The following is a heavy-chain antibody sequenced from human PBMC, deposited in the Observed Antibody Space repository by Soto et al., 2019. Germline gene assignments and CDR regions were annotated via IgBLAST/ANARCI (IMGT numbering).Heavy chain of an antibody. D-gene: IGHD6-19*01. V-gene: IGHV4-39*01. CDR2: IYYSGST. CDR1: GGSISSSSYY. Sequence: KPSETLSLTCTVSGGSISSSSYYWGWIRQPPGKGLEWIGSIYYSGSTYYNPSLKSRVTISVDTSKNQFSLKLSSVTAADTAVYYCARHIGIAVAGNYFDYWGRGTLVTVSS. CDR3: ARHIGIAVAGNYFDY. J-gene: IGHJ4*02.